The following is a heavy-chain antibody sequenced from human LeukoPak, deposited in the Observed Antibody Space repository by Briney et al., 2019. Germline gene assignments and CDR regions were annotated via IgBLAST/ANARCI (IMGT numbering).Heavy chain of an antibody. CDR2: ITSSGRYI. J-gene: IGHJ4*02. CDR1: GFTFSSYS. Sequence: GGSLRVSCAASGFTFSSYSMNWVRQAPGKGLEWVSSITSSGRYIYYADSVKGRFTISRDNSKNTLYLQMNSLRAEDTALYYCAKPAKTDYADYWGQGTLVTVSS. CDR3: AKPAKTDYADY. D-gene: IGHD1-14*01. V-gene: IGHV3-21*04.